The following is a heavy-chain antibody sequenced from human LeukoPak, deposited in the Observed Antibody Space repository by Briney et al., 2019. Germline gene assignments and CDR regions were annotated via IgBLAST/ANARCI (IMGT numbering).Heavy chain of an antibody. CDR3: AEDQRPDSGYDIDY. CDR1: GFSFSTYS. V-gene: IGHV3-23*01. J-gene: IGHJ4*02. Sequence: PGGSLRLSCAGSGFSFSTYSMSWIRQAPRKGLEWVSIIFGSGSTGTTTYYADSVKGRFTISRDNSKNTLYLQMNSLRVEDTAVYYCAEDQRPDSGYDIDYWGQGTLVTVSS. D-gene: IGHD5-12*01. CDR2: IFGSGSTGTTT.